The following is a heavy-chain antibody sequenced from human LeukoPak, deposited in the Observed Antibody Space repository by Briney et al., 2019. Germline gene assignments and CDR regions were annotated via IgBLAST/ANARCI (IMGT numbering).Heavy chain of an antibody. D-gene: IGHD5-12*01. CDR1: GGSISSYY. CDR2: IYYSGST. J-gene: IGHJ4*02. CDR3: ASGWLFFDY. V-gene: IGHV4-59*01. Sequence: SETLSLTCTVSGGSISSYYWSWTRQPPGKGLEWIGYIYYSGSTNYNPSLKSRVTISVDTSKNQFSLKLSSVTAADTAVYYCASGWLFFDYWGQGTLVTLSS.